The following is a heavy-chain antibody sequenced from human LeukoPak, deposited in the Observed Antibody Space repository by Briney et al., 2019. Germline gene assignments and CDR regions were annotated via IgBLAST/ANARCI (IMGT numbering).Heavy chain of an antibody. J-gene: IGHJ4*02. V-gene: IGHV3-30-3*01. CDR2: ISYDGSNK. CDR3: ARDYDILTGYPLGAFDY. Sequence: PGGSLRLSCAASGFTFSSYAMHWVRQAPGKGLEWVAVISYDGSNKYYADSVKGRFTIFRDNSKNTLYLQMNSLRAEDTAVYYCARDYDILTGYPLGAFDYWGQGTLVTVSS. CDR1: GFTFSSYA. D-gene: IGHD3-9*01.